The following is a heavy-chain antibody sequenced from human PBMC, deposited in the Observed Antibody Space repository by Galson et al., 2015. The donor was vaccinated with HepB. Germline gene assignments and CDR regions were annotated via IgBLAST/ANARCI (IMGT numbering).Heavy chain of an antibody. CDR3: AAVGGVTCRPLDH. J-gene: IGHJ4*02. D-gene: IGHD2-21*02. V-gene: IGHV3-30*09. Sequence: LRLSCAVSGFSFNNFVIHWVRQAPGKGLEWVALISHDGNKTYFADSVKGRLAFSRDSSKNTVHLQMNSLRIEDTALDYCAAVGGVTCRPLDHWGQGTLVLVAS. CDR1: GFSFNNFV. CDR2: ISHDGNKT.